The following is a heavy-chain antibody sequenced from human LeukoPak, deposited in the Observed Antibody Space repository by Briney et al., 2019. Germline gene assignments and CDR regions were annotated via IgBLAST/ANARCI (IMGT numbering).Heavy chain of an antibody. CDR2: IYYSGST. D-gene: IGHD2-15*01. CDR3: ATYRPGDINWFDP. J-gene: IGHJ5*02. V-gene: IGHV4-31*03. Sequence: KPSETLSLTCTVSGGSISSGGYYWSWIRQHPGKGLEWIGYIYYSGSTHYNPSLKSRVGLSVDASKNQFSLTLTAVTAADTAVYYCATYRPGDINWFDPWGQGILVTVSS. CDR1: GGSISSGGYY.